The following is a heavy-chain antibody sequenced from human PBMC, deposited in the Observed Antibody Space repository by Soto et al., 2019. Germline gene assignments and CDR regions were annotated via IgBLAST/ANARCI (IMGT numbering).Heavy chain of an antibody. CDR1: GGSFSGYY. CDR3: ARGRNYYDSSGYYSSYYYYGMDV. Sequence: SETLSLTCAVYGGSFSGYYWSWIRQPPGKGLEWIGEINHSGSTNYNPSLKSRVTISVDTSKNQFSLKLSSVTDADTAVYYCARGRNYYDSSGYYSSYYYYGMDVWGKGTTVTVSS. V-gene: IGHV4-34*01. CDR2: INHSGST. J-gene: IGHJ6*04. D-gene: IGHD3-22*01.